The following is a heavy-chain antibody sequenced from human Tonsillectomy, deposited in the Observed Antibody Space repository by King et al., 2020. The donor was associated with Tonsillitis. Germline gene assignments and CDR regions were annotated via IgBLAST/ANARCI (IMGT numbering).Heavy chain of an antibody. CDR2: IKSKTEGGTT. V-gene: IGHV3-15*01. D-gene: IGHD6-19*01. CDR3: TIRVREWLV. Sequence: VQLVESGGGLVKPGGSLRLSCVASGFTFSNAWMRWVRQAPGKGLEWVGRIKSKTEGGTTDYAAPVKGRFTISRDDSKNTLYLQMNSLKTEDTAVYYCTIRVREWLVWGQGTLVTVSS. J-gene: IGHJ4*02. CDR1: GFTFSNAW.